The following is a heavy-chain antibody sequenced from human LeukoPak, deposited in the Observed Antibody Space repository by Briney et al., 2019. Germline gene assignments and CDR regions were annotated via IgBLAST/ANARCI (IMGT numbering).Heavy chain of an antibody. CDR1: GFTFSSYP. Sequence: PGGSLRLSCAASGFTFSSYPMSWVRQAPGKGPEWVLAISGSGDSTYYADSVKGRFTISRDNSKNTLYLQMDSLRAEDTAVNYCVKGSDYESSGHYYFDYWGQGTLVTVSS. D-gene: IGHD3-22*01. J-gene: IGHJ4*02. V-gene: IGHV3-23*01. CDR2: ISGSGDST. CDR3: VKGSDYESSGHYYFDY.